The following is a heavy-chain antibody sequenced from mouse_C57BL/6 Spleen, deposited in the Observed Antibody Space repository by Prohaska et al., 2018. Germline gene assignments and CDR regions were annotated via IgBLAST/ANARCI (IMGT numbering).Heavy chain of an antibody. CDR1: GFTFSGFW. V-gene: IGHV11-2*01. CDR2: INSDGSAI. CDR3: MRYDGYYWYFDV. D-gene: IGHD2-3*01. J-gene: IGHJ1*03. Sequence: EVQLLETGGGLVQPGGSRGLSCEGSGFTFSGFWMSLVRQTPGKTLEWIGDINSDGSAINYAPSIKDRFTIFRDNDKSTLYLQMSNVRSEDTATYFCMRYDGYYWYFDVWGTGTTVTVSS.